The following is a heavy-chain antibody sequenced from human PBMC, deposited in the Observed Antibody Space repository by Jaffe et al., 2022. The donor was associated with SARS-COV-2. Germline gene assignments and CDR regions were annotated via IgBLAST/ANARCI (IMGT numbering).Heavy chain of an antibody. CDR3: ARDQRGYSYYGVYYYYGMDV. CDR1: GFTVSSNY. D-gene: IGHD5-18*01. CDR2: IYSGGST. J-gene: IGHJ6*02. V-gene: IGHV3-53*01. Sequence: EVQLVESGGGLIQPGGSLRLSCAASGFTVSSNYMSWVRQAPGKGLEWVSVIYSGGSTYYADSVKGRFTISRDNSKNTLYLQMNSLRAEDTAVYYCARDQRGYSYYGVYYYYGMDVWGQGTTVTVSS.